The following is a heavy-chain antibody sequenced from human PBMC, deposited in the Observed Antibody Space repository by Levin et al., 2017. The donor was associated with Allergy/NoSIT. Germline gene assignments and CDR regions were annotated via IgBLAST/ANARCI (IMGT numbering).Heavy chain of an antibody. CDR1: GFTFSSYG. D-gene: IGHD4-17*01. V-gene: IGHV3-33*01. J-gene: IGHJ4*02. CDR3: ARDGAGDYDRAGMDY. Sequence: GGSLRLSCAASGFTFSSYGMHWVRQARGKGLEWVAVIWYDGSNKYYADSVKGRFTISRDNSKNTLYLQINSLRAEDTAVYYCARDGAGDYDRAGMDYWGQGTLVTVSS. CDR2: IWYDGSNK.